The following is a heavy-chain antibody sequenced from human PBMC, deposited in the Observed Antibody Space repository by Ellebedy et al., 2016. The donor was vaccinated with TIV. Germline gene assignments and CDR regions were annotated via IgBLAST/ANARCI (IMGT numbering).Heavy chain of an antibody. CDR1: GFIFSSYW. CDR2: IRLDGSDK. CDR3: ATDGSYGDYLSPTHAFVI. Sequence: GGSLRLSCAASGFIFSSYWMSWVRQAPGKGLEWVANIRLDGSDKYYVDSVKGRFTVSRDNAKNSLYLQMTSLRADDTAVYYCATDGSYGDYLSPTHAFVIWGQGTMVTVSS. D-gene: IGHD4-17*01. J-gene: IGHJ3*02. V-gene: IGHV3-7*01.